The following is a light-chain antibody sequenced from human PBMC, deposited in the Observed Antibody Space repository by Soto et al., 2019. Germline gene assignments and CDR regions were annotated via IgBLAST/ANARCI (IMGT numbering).Light chain of an antibody. Sequence: EIVLTQSPGTLSLSPGERATLSCRASQSVSSSYFAWYQQKPGQAPRLLIFGASNRATGIPDTFRGSGSGTEFTLTISRLEHEDFAVYYCQHSGSSSITFGQGTRLEIK. CDR1: QSVSSSY. V-gene: IGKV3-20*01. J-gene: IGKJ5*01. CDR3: QHSGSSSIT. CDR2: GAS.